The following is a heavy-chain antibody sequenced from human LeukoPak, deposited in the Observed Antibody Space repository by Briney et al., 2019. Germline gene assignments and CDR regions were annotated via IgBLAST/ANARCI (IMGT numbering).Heavy chain of an antibody. Sequence: GGSLRLSCAASGFTFSSYSMNWVRQAPGKGREWVLSISSSSSYIQYADSVKGRFTISTDNANNSLYLQMNSLRAEDTAVYYCARARMQLWLPDYWGQGTLVTVSS. D-gene: IGHD5-18*01. CDR3: ARARMQLWLPDY. J-gene: IGHJ4*02. V-gene: IGHV3-21*01. CDR1: GFTFSSYS. CDR2: ISSSSSYI.